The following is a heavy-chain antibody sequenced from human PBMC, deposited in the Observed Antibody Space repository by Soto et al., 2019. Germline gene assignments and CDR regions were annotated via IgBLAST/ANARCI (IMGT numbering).Heavy chain of an antibody. CDR1: GFTFSSYA. J-gene: IGHJ6*02. CDR3: TRYCPTASCYIRYGMDV. D-gene: IGHD2-2*02. CDR2: ISGSGGTT. V-gene: IGHV3-23*01. Sequence: EVQLLESGGGLVQPGGSLRLSCAASGFTFSSYAMTWVRQAPGKGLEWVSTISGSGGTTYYADSVRGRFTISRDNSKNTLYLQMNTLRGEDTALYSCTRYCPTASCYIRYGMDVWGQGTTVTVSS.